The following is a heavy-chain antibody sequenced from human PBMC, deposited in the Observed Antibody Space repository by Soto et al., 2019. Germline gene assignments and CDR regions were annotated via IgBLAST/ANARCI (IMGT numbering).Heavy chain of an antibody. CDR2: GKEDGSEL. V-gene: IGHV3-7*01. J-gene: IGHJ4*02. CDR3: ERDIGFDYVN. D-gene: IGHD3-16*01. Sequence: PAVSLTLSGEVSGFNVRSYWMSWVRQALGKGLEWVASGKEDGSELYYWHSMRGRCSMTRHSAGNALHLTMTYLSVEDTGVYFCERDIGFDYVNWGQGIPVTVSS. CDR1: GFNVRSYW.